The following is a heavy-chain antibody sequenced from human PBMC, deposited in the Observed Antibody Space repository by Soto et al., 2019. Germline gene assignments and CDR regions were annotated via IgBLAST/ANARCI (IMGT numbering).Heavy chain of an antibody. D-gene: IGHD1-26*01. V-gene: IGHV3-64D*06. CDR3: VKEGGGSYSRHSS. CDR1: GFTFSSYA. Sequence: GGSLRLSCSASGFTFSSYAMHWVRQAPGKGLEYVSAISSNGGSTYYADSVKGRFTISRDNSKNTLYLQMSSLRAEDTAVYYCVKEGGGSYSRHSSWGQGTLVTVPS. J-gene: IGHJ5*02. CDR2: ISSNGGST.